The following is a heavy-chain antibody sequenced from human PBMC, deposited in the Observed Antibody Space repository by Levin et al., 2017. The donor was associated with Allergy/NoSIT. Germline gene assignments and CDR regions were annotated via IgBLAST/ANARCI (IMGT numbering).Heavy chain of an antibody. Sequence: PGGSLRLSCAASGFTFSSYSMNWVRQAPGKGLEWVSSISSSSSYIYYADSVKGRFTISRDNAKNSLYLQMNSLRAEDTAVYYCARDIVAGTARLSHYYYGMDVWGQGTTVTVSS. J-gene: IGHJ6*02. D-gene: IGHD6-6*01. CDR1: GFTFSSYS. V-gene: IGHV3-21*01. CDR2: ISSSSSYI. CDR3: ARDIVAGTARLSHYYYGMDV.